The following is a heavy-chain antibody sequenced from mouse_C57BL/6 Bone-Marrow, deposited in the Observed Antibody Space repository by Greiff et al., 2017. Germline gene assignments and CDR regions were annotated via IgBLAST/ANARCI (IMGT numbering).Heavy chain of an antibody. CDR3: VAPYWYFDV. V-gene: IGHV10-1*01. J-gene: IGHJ1*03. CDR1: GFSFNTYA. CDR2: IRSKSNNYAT. Sequence: EVQVVESGGGLVQPKGSLKLSCAASGFSFNTYAMNWVRQAPGKGLEWVARIRSKSNNYATYYADSVKDRFTISRDDSESMLYLQMNNLKTEDTAMYYCVAPYWYFDVWGTGTTVTVSS.